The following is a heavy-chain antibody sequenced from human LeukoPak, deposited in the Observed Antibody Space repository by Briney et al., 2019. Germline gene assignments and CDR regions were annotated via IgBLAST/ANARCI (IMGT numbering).Heavy chain of an antibody. V-gene: IGHV3-30-3*01. D-gene: IGHD2-2*03. CDR3: ARVDDLDAFDI. Sequence: GRSLRLSCAASGFTFRDYVMHWVRQAPGKGLEWVAVISYDGSNKYYADSVKGRFTISRDNSKNTLYLQMNSLRPEDTAVYYCARVDDLDAFDIWGQGTMVTVSS. CDR2: ISYDGSNK. J-gene: IGHJ3*02. CDR1: GFTFRDYV.